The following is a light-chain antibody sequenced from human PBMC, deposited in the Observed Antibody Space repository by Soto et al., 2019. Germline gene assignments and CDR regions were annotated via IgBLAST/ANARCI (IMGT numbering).Light chain of an antibody. Sequence: EIVLTQSPGTLSLAPGERATLSCGASQSVTSNYLAWYQQKPGQAPRLLIYDSSSRATGVPARFSGSGSGTKFSLAISSLQSEDFAVYYCQQYYNWPPTWTFGQGTKVDIK. J-gene: IGKJ1*01. CDR1: QSVTSN. CDR3: QQYYNWPPTWT. CDR2: DSS. V-gene: IGKV3-15*01.